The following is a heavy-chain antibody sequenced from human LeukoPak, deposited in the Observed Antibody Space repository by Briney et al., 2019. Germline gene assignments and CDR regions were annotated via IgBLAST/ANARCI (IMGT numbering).Heavy chain of an antibody. CDR3: AKDNRIAAFDY. D-gene: IGHD6-25*01. Sequence: GGSLRLSCAASGFTFSTSGFTFSTSWMSWVRQAPGKGLEWVGNINYDSSQKYYVGSVRGRFTISRDNAKNSLYLQMNSLRAEDTALYYCAKDNRIAAFDYWGQGTLVTVSS. V-gene: IGHV3-7*03. CDR2: INYDSSQK. J-gene: IGHJ4*02. CDR1: GFTFSTSW.